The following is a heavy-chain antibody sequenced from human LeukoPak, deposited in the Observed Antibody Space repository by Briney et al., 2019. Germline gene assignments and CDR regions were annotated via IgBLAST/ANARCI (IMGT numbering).Heavy chain of an antibody. V-gene: IGHV3-21*01. CDR1: GFTFSSYS. CDR3: ARKPTLAAAATFDY. J-gene: IGHJ4*02. CDR2: ISSSSSYM. D-gene: IGHD6-13*01. Sequence: GGSLRLSCAASGFTFSSYSMNWVRQAPGKGLEWVSSISSSSSYMYYADSVEGRFTISRDNAKNSLYLQMNSLRAEDTAVYYCARKPTLAAAATFDYWGQGTLVTVSS.